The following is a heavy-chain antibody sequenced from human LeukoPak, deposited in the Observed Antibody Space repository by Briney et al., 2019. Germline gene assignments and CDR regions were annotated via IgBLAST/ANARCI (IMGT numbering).Heavy chain of an antibody. Sequence: SETLSLTCTVSGGSISSSSYYWGWIRQPPGKGLEWIGSIYYSGSTYYNPSLKGRVTISVDTSKNQFSLKLSSVTAADTAVYYCARGKAAYSGYTQGYYYYGMDVWGQGTTVTVSS. CDR2: IYYSGST. D-gene: IGHD5-12*01. V-gene: IGHV4-39*01. CDR3: ARGKAAYSGYTQGYYYYGMDV. J-gene: IGHJ6*02. CDR1: GGSISSSSYY.